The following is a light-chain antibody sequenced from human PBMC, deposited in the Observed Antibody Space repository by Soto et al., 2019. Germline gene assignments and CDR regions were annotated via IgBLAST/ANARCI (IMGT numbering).Light chain of an antibody. V-gene: IGKV1-5*01. J-gene: IGKJ1*01. Sequence: DSQMTQSPSTLSASVGDRVTITCRASESIGTWLAWYQQKPGKAPNLLIYDASSLQSGVPSRFSGRGSGTEFTLTISSLQPDDFATYYCQQFQSFSRTFGQGTKVDIK. CDR1: ESIGTW. CDR2: DAS. CDR3: QQFQSFSRT.